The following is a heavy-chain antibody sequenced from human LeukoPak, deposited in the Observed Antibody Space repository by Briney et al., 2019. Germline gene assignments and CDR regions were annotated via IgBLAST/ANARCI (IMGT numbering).Heavy chain of an antibody. Sequence: GGSLRLSCEVSGFTFRSYSMNWVRQAPGKGLEWVAVISYDGSNKYYADSVKGRFTISRDNSKNTLYLQMNSLRAEDTAVYYCARDGYYYDSSGYSPLIDYWGQGTLVTVSS. D-gene: IGHD3-22*01. J-gene: IGHJ4*02. V-gene: IGHV3-30*03. CDR3: ARDGYYYDSSGYSPLIDY. CDR2: ISYDGSNK. CDR1: GFTFRSYS.